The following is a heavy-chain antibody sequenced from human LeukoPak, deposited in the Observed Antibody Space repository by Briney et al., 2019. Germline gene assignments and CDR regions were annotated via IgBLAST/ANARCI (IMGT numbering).Heavy chain of an antibody. J-gene: IGHJ2*01. CDR3: AKDRAVARYFDL. V-gene: IGHV3-30*18. D-gene: IGHD6-19*01. Sequence: GGSLRLSCAAPGFTFSSYGMHWVRQAPGKGLEWVAVISYDGSNKYYADSVKGRFTISRDNSKNTLYLQMNSLRAEDTAVYYCAKDRAVARYFDLWGRGTLVTVSS. CDR2: ISYDGSNK. CDR1: GFTFSSYG.